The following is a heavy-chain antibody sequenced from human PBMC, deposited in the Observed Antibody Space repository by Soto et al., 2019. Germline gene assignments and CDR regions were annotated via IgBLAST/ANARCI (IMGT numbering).Heavy chain of an antibody. CDR2: TYYRSKWYN. V-gene: IGHV6-1*01. CDR3: ARDRLGMHSSGWSPTNFDY. CDR1: GDSVSSNSAA. J-gene: IGHJ4*02. Sequence: SETLSLTCAISGDSVSSNSAAWNWIRQSPSRGLEWLGRTYYRSKWYNDYAVSVKSRITINPDTSKNQFSLQLNSVTPEDTAVYYCARDRLGMHSSGWSPTNFDYWGQGTLVTVSS. D-gene: IGHD6-19*01.